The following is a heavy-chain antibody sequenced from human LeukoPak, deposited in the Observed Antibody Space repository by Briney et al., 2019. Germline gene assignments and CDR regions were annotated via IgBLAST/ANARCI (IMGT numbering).Heavy chain of an antibody. J-gene: IGHJ5*02. CDR3: ASHPSDYDRWFDP. CDR2: INHSGST. CDR1: GGSFSGYY. D-gene: IGHD4-17*01. Sequence: SETLSLTCAVYGGSFSGYYWSWIRQPPGKGLEWIGEINHSGSTNYNPSLKSRVTISVDTSKNQFSLKLSSVTAADTVVYYCASHPSDYDRWFDPWGQGTLVTVSS. V-gene: IGHV4-34*01.